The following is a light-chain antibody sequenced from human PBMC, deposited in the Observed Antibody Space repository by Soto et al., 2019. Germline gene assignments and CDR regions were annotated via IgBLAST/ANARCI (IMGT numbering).Light chain of an antibody. CDR2: KAS. CDR1: QSISSW. J-gene: IGKJ3*01. V-gene: IGKV1-5*03. CDR3: QHYSSSPFT. Sequence: DIQMTQSPSTLSASVGDRVTITCRASQSISSWLAWYQQKPGQAPKLLIYKASSLESGVPSRFSGSGSGTEFALTISSLKPDDFATYYCQHYSSSPFTFGPGTEVDIK.